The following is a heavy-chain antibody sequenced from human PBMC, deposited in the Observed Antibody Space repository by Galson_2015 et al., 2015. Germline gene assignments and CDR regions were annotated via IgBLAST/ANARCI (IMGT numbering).Heavy chain of an antibody. CDR3: ATTPCSVGSCYSGY. CDR2: IKEDGSEK. V-gene: IGHV3-7*01. D-gene: IGHD2-15*01. J-gene: IGHJ4*02. Sequence: LRLSCAASGFTFSSYWMSWVRQAPGKGLEWVANIKEDGSEKYYVDSVRGRFTISRDNAKNSLYLQMNSLRAEDTAVYYCATTPCSVGSCYSGYWGQGTLVTVSS. CDR1: GFTFSSYW.